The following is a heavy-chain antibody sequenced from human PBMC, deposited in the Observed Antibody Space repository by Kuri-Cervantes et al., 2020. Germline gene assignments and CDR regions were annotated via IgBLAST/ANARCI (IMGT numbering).Heavy chain of an antibody. D-gene: IGHD4-17*01. Sequence: SETLSLTCAVYGGSFSGHYWSWIRQPPGKGLEWIGEINHSGSTNYNPSLKSRVTISVDTSKNQFSLKLSSVTAADTAVYYCARRDYGDYAFAFDIWGQGTMVTVSS. V-gene: IGHV4-34*01. CDR3: ARRDYGDYAFAFDI. J-gene: IGHJ3*02. CDR1: GGSFSGHY. CDR2: INHSGST.